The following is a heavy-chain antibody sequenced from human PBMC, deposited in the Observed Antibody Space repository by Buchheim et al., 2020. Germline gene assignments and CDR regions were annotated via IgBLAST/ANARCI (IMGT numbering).Heavy chain of an antibody. Sequence: QVQLVESGGGVVQPGRSLRLSCAASGFTFSSYGMHWVRQAPGKGLEWVAVISYDGSNKYYADSVKGRFTISRESSKNTLYLQMNSLRAEDTAVYYCAKADSSGYYPFDYWGQGTL. CDR1: GFTFSSYG. J-gene: IGHJ4*02. CDR3: AKADSSGYYPFDY. D-gene: IGHD3-22*01. CDR2: ISYDGSNK. V-gene: IGHV3-30*18.